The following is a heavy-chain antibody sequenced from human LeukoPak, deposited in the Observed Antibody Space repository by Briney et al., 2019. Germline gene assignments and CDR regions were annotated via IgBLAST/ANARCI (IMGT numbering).Heavy chain of an antibody. CDR1: GFTFSSYW. CDR3: ARGAYNWNYGSGEYFQH. CDR2: INTDGSST. J-gene: IGHJ1*01. Sequence: GGSLRLSCAASGFTFSSYWMHWVRQAPGKGLVWVSRINTDGSSTSYADSVKGRFTISRDNAKNTLYLQMNSLRAEDTTVYYCARGAYNWNYGSGEYFQHWGQGTLVTVSS. V-gene: IGHV3-74*01. D-gene: IGHD1-7*01.